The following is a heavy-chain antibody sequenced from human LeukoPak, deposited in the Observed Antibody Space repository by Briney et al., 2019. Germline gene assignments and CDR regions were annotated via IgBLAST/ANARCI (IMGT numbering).Heavy chain of an antibody. J-gene: IGHJ5*01. D-gene: IGHD3-16*01. CDR1: GFTFSSYA. CDR3: AKGYRNHLLILLDS. V-gene: IGHV3-64*01. Sequence: GGSLRLSCAASGFTFSSYAMHWVRQAPGKGLEYVSAISSNGGSTYYANSVKGRFTISRDNSENTLYLQMGSLRAEDTAVYYCAKGYRNHLLILLDSWGQGTLVTVSS. CDR2: ISSNGGST.